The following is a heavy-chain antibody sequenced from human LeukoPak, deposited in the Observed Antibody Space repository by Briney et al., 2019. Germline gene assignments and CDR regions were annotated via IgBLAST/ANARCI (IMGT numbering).Heavy chain of an antibody. Sequence: ASVKVSCKASGYTFTSYGISWVRQAPGQGLEWMGWISAYNGNTNYAQKLQGRVTMTTDTSTSTAYMELRSLRSDDTAVYYCASPAPGIAVAGTDYWGQGTLVTVSS. D-gene: IGHD6-19*01. CDR1: GYTFTSYG. J-gene: IGHJ4*02. CDR2: ISAYNGNT. CDR3: ASPAPGIAVAGTDY. V-gene: IGHV1-18*01.